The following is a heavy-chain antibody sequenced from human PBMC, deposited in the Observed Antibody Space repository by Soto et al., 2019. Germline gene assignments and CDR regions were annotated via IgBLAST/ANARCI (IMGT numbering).Heavy chain of an antibody. Sequence: EVQLVESGGGLVQPGGSLRLSCAASGFTVSSNYMSWVRQAPGKGLEWVSVIYSGGSTYYADSVKGRFTISRDNSKNTLYLQRNSLRAEDMAVYYCARDLPTVVTGNWGDYWGQGTLVTVSS. V-gene: IGHV3-66*01. D-gene: IGHD1-20*01. J-gene: IGHJ4*02. CDR3: ARDLPTVVTGNWGDY. CDR1: GFTVSSNY. CDR2: IYSGGST.